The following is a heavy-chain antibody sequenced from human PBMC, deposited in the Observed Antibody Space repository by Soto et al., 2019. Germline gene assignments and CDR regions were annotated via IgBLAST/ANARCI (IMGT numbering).Heavy chain of an antibody. CDR3: AHRASVGAIGGYYYGMDV. D-gene: IGHD1-26*01. Sequence: SGATMVPRTQTPTLTCTFSGFSLSTISGPAGCIPKPPVKDLEWLALIYWNDDKRYSPSLKSRLTITKDTSKNQVVLTMTNMDPVDTATYYCAHRASVGAIGGYYYGMDVWGQGNTVTGSS. V-gene: IGHV2-5*01. CDR1: GFSLSTISGP. J-gene: IGHJ6*02. CDR2: IYWNDDK.